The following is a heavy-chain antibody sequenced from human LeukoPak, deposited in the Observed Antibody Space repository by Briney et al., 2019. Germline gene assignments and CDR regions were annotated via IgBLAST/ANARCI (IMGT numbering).Heavy chain of an antibody. CDR3: ARGWGGHTKRGYCSGGSCYLFDY. CDR1: GFTFSSYA. CDR2: ISYDGSNK. D-gene: IGHD2-15*01. J-gene: IGHJ4*02. V-gene: IGHV3-30-3*01. Sequence: PGRSLRLSCAASGFTFSSYAMHWVRQAPGKGLEWVAVISYDGSNKYYADSVKGRFTISRDNSKNTLYLQMNSLRAEDTAVYYCARGWGGHTKRGYCSGGSCYLFDYWGQETLVTVSS.